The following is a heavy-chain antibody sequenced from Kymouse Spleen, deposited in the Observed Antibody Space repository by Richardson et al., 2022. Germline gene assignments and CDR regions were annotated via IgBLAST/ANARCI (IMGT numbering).Heavy chain of an antibody. CDR1: GFTFSSYG. CDR3: ARDGGYFDWFSYYYYYYGMDV. J-gene: IGHJ6*02. Sequence: QVQLVESGGGVVQPGRSLRLSCAASGFTFSSYGMHWVRQAPGKGLEWVAVIWYDGSNKYYADSVKGRFTISRDNSKNTLYLQMNSLRAEDTAVYYCARDGGYFDWFSYYYYYYGMDVWGQGTTVTVSS. D-gene: IGHD3-9*01. V-gene: IGHV3-33*01. CDR2: IWYDGSNK.